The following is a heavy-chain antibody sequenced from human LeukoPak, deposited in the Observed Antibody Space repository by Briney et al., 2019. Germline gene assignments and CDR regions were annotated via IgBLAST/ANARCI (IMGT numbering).Heavy chain of an antibody. V-gene: IGHV1-69*05. D-gene: IGHD3-10*01. CDR3: ASGDYYGYASLDY. J-gene: IGHJ4*02. Sequence: SVKVSXKASGGTFSSYAISWVRQAPGQGLEWMGRIIPIFGTANYAQKFQGRVTITTDESTSTAYMELSSLRSEDTAVYYCASGDYYGYASLDYWGQGTLVTVSS. CDR2: IIPIFGTA. CDR1: GGTFSSYA.